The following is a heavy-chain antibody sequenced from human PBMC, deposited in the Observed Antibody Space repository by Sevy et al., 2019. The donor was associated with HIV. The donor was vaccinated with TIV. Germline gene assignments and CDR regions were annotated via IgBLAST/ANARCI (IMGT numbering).Heavy chain of an antibody. D-gene: IGHD2-2*01. V-gene: IGHV3-23*01. CDR3: AKDIVVVPAAMRRYYYYGMDV. CDR1: GFTFSSYA. Sequence: GGSLRLSCAASGFTFSSYAMSWVRQAPGKGLEWVSAISGSGGSTYYADSVKGRFTISRDNSKNTLYLQMNSLRAEETAVYYCAKDIVVVPAAMRRYYYYGMDVWGQGTTVTVSS. CDR2: ISGSGGST. J-gene: IGHJ6*02.